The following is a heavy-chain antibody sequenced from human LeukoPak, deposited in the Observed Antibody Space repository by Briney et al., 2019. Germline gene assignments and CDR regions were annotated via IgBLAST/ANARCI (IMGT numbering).Heavy chain of an antibody. J-gene: IGHJ6*03. CDR3: ARVLDGEDYYYYYMDV. Sequence: ASVKVSCKASGGTFSSYAISWVRQAPGQGLEWMGGIIPIFGTANYAQKFQGRVTITADKSTSTAYMELSSLRSEDTAVYYCARVLDGEDYYYYYMDVWGKGTTVTVSS. D-gene: IGHD3-10*01. V-gene: IGHV1-69*06. CDR2: IIPIFGTA. CDR1: GGTFSSYA.